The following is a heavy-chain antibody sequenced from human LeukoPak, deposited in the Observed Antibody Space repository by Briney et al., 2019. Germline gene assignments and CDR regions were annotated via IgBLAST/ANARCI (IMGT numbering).Heavy chain of an antibody. Sequence: PGGSLRLSCAASGFSLSDYYMSWIRQAPGKGLEWVSYITSRGGSIFYADSLKGRFTISRDNAKNSLFLQMNGLRAEDTAVYYCGRDRGYGASHWGQGTLVTVSS. V-gene: IGHV3-11*04. CDR1: GFSLSDYY. CDR2: ITSRGGSI. J-gene: IGHJ4*02. D-gene: IGHD5-12*01. CDR3: GRDRGYGASH.